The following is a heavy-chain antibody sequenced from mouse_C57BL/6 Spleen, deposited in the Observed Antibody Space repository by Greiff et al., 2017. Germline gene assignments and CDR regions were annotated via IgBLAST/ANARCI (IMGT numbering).Heavy chain of an antibody. CDR2: IWRGGST. V-gene: IGHV2-5*01. D-gene: IGHD2-1*01. CDR1: GFSLTSYG. J-gene: IGHJ4*01. CDR3: AKDGGNYTYAMDY. Sequence: QVQLQQSGPGLVQPSQSLSITCTVSGFSLTSYGVHWVRQSPGKGLEWLGVIWRGGSTDYNAAFMSRLSITKDNSKGQVFFKMNSLQADDTAIYYCAKDGGNYTYAMDYWGQGTSVTVSS.